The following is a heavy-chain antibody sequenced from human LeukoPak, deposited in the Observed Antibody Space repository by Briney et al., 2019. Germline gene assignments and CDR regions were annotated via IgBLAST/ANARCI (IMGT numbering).Heavy chain of an antibody. J-gene: IGHJ4*02. Sequence: PSETLSLTCAVYGGSFSGYYWSWIRQPPGKGLEWIGEINHSGSTNYNPSLKSRVTISVDTSKNQFSLKLSSVTAADTAVYYCATRPEYYYDSSVDYWGQGTLVTVSS. CDR2: INHSGST. D-gene: IGHD3-22*01. V-gene: IGHV4-34*01. CDR1: GGSFSGYY. CDR3: ATRPEYYYDSSVDY.